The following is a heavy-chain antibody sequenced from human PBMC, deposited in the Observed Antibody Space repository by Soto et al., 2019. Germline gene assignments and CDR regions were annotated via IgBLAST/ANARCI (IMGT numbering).Heavy chain of an antibody. J-gene: IGHJ6*02. CDR1: GYSFTSYW. D-gene: IGHD3-10*01. V-gene: IGHV5-10-1*01. CDR2: IDPSDSYT. Sequence: ESLKISCKGSGYSFTSYWISWVRQMPGKGLEWMGRIDPSDSYTNYSPSFQGHVTISADKSISTAYLQWSSLKASDTAMYYCARLPPYYGSGSYYTSLDYYYGMDVWGQGTTVTVSS. CDR3: ARLPPYYGSGSYYTSLDYYYGMDV.